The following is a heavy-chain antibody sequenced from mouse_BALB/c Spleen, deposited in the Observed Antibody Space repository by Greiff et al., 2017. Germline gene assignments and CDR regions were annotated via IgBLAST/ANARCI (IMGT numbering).Heavy chain of an antibody. J-gene: IGHJ4*01. D-gene: IGHD2-10*02. CDR2: IWAGGST. CDR1: GFSLTSYG. V-gene: IGHV2-9*02. CDR3: ARDRGYGNYVGAMDY. Sequence: VKLVESGPGLVAPSQSLSITCTVSGFSLTSYGVHWVRQPPGKGLEWLGVIWAGGSTNYNSALMSRLSISKDNSKSQVFLKMNSLQTDDTAMYYCARDRGYGNYVGAMDYWGQGTSVTVSS.